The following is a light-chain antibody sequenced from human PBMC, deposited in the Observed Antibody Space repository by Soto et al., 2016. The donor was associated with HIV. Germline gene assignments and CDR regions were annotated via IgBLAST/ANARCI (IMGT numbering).Light chain of an antibody. V-gene: IGLV3-21*03. Sequence: SYELTQPPSVSVAPGKTARITCGGNNIGSKRVHWYQQKPGQAPALVVYDDSDRPSGIPERFSGSNSGNTATLTISRVEAGDEADYYCQVWDSSTDHVVFGGGTKLTVL. CDR2: DDS. CDR3: QVWDSSTDHVV. CDR1: NIGSKR. J-gene: IGLJ2*01.